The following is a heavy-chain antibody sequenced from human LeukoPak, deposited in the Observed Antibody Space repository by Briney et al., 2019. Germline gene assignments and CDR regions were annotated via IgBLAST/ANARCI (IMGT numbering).Heavy chain of an antibody. CDR2: VYSGDNT. CDR3: ARDREPGTSASRFDY. CDR1: GFTVSDNY. V-gene: IGHV3-53*01. Sequence: GGSLRLSCAASGFTVSDNYMSWVRQAPGKGLEWVSVVYSGDNTYYADSVKGRFTISRDNSKNTLYLQMNSLRAEDTAVYYCARDREPGTSASRFDYWGQGTLVTVSS. D-gene: IGHD2-8*02. J-gene: IGHJ4*02.